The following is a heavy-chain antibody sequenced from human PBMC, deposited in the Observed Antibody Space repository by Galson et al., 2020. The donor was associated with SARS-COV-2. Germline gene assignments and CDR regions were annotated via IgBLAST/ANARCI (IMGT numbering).Heavy chain of an antibody. J-gene: IGHJ3*02. D-gene: IGHD3-10*01. CDR3: ARNLHSGSHSLEDAFDI. V-gene: IGHV4-30-2*01. Sequence: ASETLSLTCAVSGVSISSGAYSWSWIRQPPGKGLEWIGYIYHSGSTYYNPSLKSRVTISIDRSKKQFSLRVTSVTAADTAIYYCARNLHSGSHSLEDAFDIWGQGTRVTVSS. CDR1: GVSISSGAYS. CDR2: IYHSGST.